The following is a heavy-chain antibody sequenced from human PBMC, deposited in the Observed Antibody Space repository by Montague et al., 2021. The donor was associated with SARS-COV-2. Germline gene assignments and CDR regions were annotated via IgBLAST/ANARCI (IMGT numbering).Heavy chain of an antibody. D-gene: IGHD3-10*01. CDR2: VDRSGTA. J-gene: IGHJ6*02. CDR3: ARGRDSGTYFGTKYYFQYGLDV. CDR1: DGSVSAYF. Sequence: SETLSLTCDFSDGSVSAYFWSWVRQLPGKGLEWIGQVDRSGTAHYSPSLQSRPTLSVDTSNNQVSLNLTSVTATDTATYYCARGRDSGTYFGTKYYFQYGLDVWGQGTTVTVSS. V-gene: IGHV4-34*01.